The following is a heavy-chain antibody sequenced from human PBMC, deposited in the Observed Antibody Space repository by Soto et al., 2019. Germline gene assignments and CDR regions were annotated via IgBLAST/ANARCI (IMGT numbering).Heavy chain of an antibody. D-gene: IGHD3-10*01. CDR3: ARDWGGLGY. Sequence: AGGSLRLSCGASGFAFRNYWITLVRQAPGKGLEWVANIIKDGSEKSYVDSVKGRFTISRDNAKNSRYLEMNSLRVEDTDVYYCARDWGGLGYWGQGTLVTVSS. J-gene: IGHJ4*02. CDR2: IIKDGSEK. V-gene: IGHV3-7*03. CDR1: GFAFRNYW.